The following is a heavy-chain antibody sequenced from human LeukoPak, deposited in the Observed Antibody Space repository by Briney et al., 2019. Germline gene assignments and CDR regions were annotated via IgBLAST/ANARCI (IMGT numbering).Heavy chain of an antibody. Sequence: ASVKVSCKASGYTFTGYYVHWVRQAPGPGLEWMGWINPNSGGTNYAQKFQGRVTMTRDTSISTAYMELSRLRSDDTAVYYCIAAAGYPLNYFDYWGQGTLVTVSS. CDR1: GYTFTGYY. D-gene: IGHD6-13*01. V-gene: IGHV1-2*02. J-gene: IGHJ4*02. CDR3: IAAAGYPLNYFDY. CDR2: INPNSGGT.